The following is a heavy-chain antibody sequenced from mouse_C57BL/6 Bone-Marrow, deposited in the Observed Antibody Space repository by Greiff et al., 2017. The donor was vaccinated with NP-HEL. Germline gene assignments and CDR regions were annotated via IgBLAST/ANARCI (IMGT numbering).Heavy chain of an antibody. CDR3: ARDADYGSSYRYFDV. J-gene: IGHJ1*03. D-gene: IGHD1-1*01. V-gene: IGHV7-1*01. CDR1: GFTFSDFY. CDR2: SRNKANDYTT. Sequence: EVMLVESGGGLVQSGRSLRLSCATSGFTFSDFYMEWVRQAPGKGLEWIAASRNKANDYTTEYSASVKGRFIVSRDTSQSILYLQMNALRAEDTAIYYCARDADYGSSYRYFDVWGTGTTVTVSS.